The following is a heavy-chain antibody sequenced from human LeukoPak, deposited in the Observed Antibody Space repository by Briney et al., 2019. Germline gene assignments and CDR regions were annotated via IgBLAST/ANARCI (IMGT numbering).Heavy chain of an antibody. D-gene: IGHD3-22*01. J-gene: IGHJ6*02. Sequence: GGSLRLSCAASGFIFSSYGMHWVRQAPGKGLEWVAVISYDGSNKYYADSVKGRFTISRDNSKNTLYLQMNSLRAEDTAVYYCAKDEYYDSSGYYYYYGMDVWGQGTTVTVSS. CDR3: AKDEYYDSSGYYYYYGMDV. CDR2: ISYDGSNK. V-gene: IGHV3-30*18. CDR1: GFIFSSYG.